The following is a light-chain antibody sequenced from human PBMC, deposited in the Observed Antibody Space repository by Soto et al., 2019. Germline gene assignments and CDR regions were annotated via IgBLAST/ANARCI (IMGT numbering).Light chain of an antibody. V-gene: IGLV2-14*01. CDR3: SSYTSSSTLLYV. CDR2: DVS. Sequence: QSALTQPASASGSPGQSITISCTGTSSDVGGYNYVSWYQQYPGKAPKLMIYDVSNRPSGVSNRFSGSKSGNTASLTISGLQAEDEADYYCSSYTSSSTLLYVFGTGTKVTVL. CDR1: SSDVGGYNY. J-gene: IGLJ1*01.